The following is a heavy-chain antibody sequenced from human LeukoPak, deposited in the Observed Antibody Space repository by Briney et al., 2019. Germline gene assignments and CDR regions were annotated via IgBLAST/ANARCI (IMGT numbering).Heavy chain of an antibody. CDR1: GFTFSSYA. CDR3: AKAFQRWEFYAFDI. D-gene: IGHD1-26*01. J-gene: IGHJ3*02. V-gene: IGHV3-30-3*01. Sequence: PGGSLRLSCAASGFTFSSYAMHWVRQAPGKGLEWVAVISYDGSNKYYADSVKGRFTISRDNSKNTLYLQMNSLRAEDTAVYYCAKAFQRWEFYAFDIWGQGTMVTVSS. CDR2: ISYDGSNK.